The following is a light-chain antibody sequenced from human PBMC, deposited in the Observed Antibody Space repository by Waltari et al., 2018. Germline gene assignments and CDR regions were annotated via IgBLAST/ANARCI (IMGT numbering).Light chain of an antibody. CDR3: QHYVRLPAT. V-gene: IGKV3-20*01. J-gene: IGKJ1*01. CDR2: GAS. CDR1: QSISKY. Sequence: EIMLTQSPGTLSLSPGERATLSCRASQSISKYLAWYQQKPGQAPRLLIYGASSRATGIPDRFSGRGSGTDFSLSISRLEPQDFAVYYCQHYVRLPATFGQGTKVEIK.